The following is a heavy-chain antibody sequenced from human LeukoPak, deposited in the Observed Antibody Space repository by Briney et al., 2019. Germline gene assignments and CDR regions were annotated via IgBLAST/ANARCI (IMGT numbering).Heavy chain of an antibody. CDR2: ITASGGNT. J-gene: IGHJ4*02. Sequence: PGGSLRLSCAASGFTFSSYAMGWVRQAPGKGLEWVSAITASGGNTYYADSEKGRFTISRDNSKNTLYLQVNSLRAEDTAVYYCAKGNGYSYGRYYFGYWGQGTLVTVSS. V-gene: IGHV3-23*01. D-gene: IGHD5-18*01. CDR1: GFTFSSYA. CDR3: AKGNGYSYGRYYFGY.